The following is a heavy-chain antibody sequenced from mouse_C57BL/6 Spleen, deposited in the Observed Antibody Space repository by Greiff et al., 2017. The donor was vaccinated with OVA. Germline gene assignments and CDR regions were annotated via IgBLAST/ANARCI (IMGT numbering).Heavy chain of an antibody. CDR3: ARRRSNYDYAMDY. Sequence: VQVVESGPGLVQPSQSLSITCTVSGFSLTSYGVHWVRQSPGKGLEWLGGIWSGGSTDSNAAFISRLSISKDNSKSQVVFKMNSLQADDTAIYYCARRRSNYDYAMDYWGQGTSVTVSS. V-gene: IGHV2-2*01. J-gene: IGHJ4*01. CDR2: IWSGGST. D-gene: IGHD2-5*01. CDR1: GFSLTSYG.